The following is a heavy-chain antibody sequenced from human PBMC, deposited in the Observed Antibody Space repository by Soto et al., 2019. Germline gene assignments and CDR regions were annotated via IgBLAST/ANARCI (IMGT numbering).Heavy chain of an antibody. Sequence: QVQLQESGPGLVKPSHTLSLTCTVSGVSISSGGYYWSWIRQHPGKGLEWIGNIFYYTGNTYYNPSLKSRVTISVDTSKTQFSLNLRSVTAADTAMYFCAGASSSSDAFDIWGQGTTVTVSS. CDR1: GVSISSGGYY. D-gene: IGHD6-6*01. J-gene: IGHJ3*02. V-gene: IGHV4-31*03. CDR2: IFYYTGNT. CDR3: AGASSSSDAFDI.